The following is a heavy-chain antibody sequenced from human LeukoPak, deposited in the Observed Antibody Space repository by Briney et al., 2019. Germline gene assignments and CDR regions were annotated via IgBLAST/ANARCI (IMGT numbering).Heavy chain of an antibody. J-gene: IGHJ4*02. D-gene: IGHD6-13*01. Sequence: GGSLRLSCAASGFTFSSYSMNWVRQAPGKGLEWVSSISSSSSYIYYAESVKGRFTISRDNAKNSLYLQMNSLRAEDTAVYYCAREIGSSWYVTPGYFDYWGQGTLVTVSS. CDR1: GFTFSSYS. CDR2: ISSSSSYI. CDR3: AREIGSSWYVTPGYFDY. V-gene: IGHV3-21*01.